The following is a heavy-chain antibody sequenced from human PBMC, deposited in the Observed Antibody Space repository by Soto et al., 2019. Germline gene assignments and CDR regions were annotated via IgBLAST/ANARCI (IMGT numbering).Heavy chain of an antibody. CDR2: IFASSTTI. CDR1: GFTFSSYS. CDR3: ARDRDWAFDY. J-gene: IGHJ4*02. V-gene: IGHV3-48*04. Sequence: ESGGGLVQPGGSLRLSCVASGFTFSSYSMVWVRQAPGKGLEWVSYIFASSTTIYYADSVKGRFTVSRDNAQNSLFLLMNSLRAEDTAVYYCARDRDWAFDYWGRGTLVTVSS. D-gene: IGHD3-9*01.